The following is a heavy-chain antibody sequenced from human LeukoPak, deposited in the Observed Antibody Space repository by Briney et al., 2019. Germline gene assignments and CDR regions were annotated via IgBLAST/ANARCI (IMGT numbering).Heavy chain of an antibody. D-gene: IGHD6-13*01. CDR3: ARGKCYSSSWYCYYYYMDV. CDR2: INHSGST. V-gene: IGHV4-34*01. Sequence: RPSETLSLTCAVYGGSFSGYYWSWIRQPPGKGLEWIGEINHSGSTNYNPSLKSRVTISVDTSKNQFSLKLSSVTAADTAVYYCARGKCYSSSWYCYYYYMDVWGKGTTVTVSS. J-gene: IGHJ6*03. CDR1: GGSFSGYY.